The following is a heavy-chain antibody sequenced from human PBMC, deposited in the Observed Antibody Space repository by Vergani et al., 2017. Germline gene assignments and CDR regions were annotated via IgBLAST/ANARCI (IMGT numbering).Heavy chain of an antibody. D-gene: IGHD6-13*01. CDR3: ARDLDSSWYYYENYFDY. J-gene: IGHJ4*02. Sequence: EVQLVESGGGLVKPGGSLRLSCAASGFTFSSYSMNWVRQAPGKGLEWVSSISSSSSYIYYADSVKGRFTISSDNAKNSLYLKMNSLRAEDTAVYYCARDLDSSWYYYENYFDYWGQGTLVTVSS. V-gene: IGHV3-21*01. CDR2: ISSSSSYI. CDR1: GFTFSSYS.